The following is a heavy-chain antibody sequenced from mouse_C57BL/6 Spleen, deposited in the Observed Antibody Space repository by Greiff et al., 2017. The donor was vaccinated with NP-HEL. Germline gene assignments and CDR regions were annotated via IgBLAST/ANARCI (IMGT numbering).Heavy chain of an antibody. CDR1: GFTFTDYY. J-gene: IGHJ1*03. CDR3: ARYSYYYGSTYWYFDV. D-gene: IGHD1-1*01. CDR2: IRNKANGYTT. V-gene: IGHV7-3*01. Sequence: DVQLVESGGGLVQPGGSLSLSCAASGFTFTDYYMSWDRQPPGKALEWLGFIRNKANGYTTEYSASVKGRFTISRDNSQSILYLQMNALRAEDSATYYCARYSYYYGSTYWYFDVWGTGTTVTVSS.